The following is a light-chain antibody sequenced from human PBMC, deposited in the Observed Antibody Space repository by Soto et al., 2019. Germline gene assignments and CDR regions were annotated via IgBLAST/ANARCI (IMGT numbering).Light chain of an antibody. V-gene: IGKV3-20*01. Sequence: EIVRTQYPATLSVSPGERCTLSCMASQSIGSNLAWYQQKPGQAPRLLIYAASIRATGIPDRFSGSGSGTDFTLTISRLEPEDFAVYYCQQYANSPPTVGPGTRLEIK. CDR1: QSIGSN. CDR2: AAS. J-gene: IGKJ5*01. CDR3: QQYANSPPT.